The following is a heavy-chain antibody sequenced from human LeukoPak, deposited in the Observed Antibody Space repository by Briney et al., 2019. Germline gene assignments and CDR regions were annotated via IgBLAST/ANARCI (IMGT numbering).Heavy chain of an antibody. D-gene: IGHD2-2*01. Sequence: PSETLSLTCTVSGGSISSSSYYWGWIRQPPGKGLEWIGSIYYSGSTYYNPSLRSRVTISVDTSKNQFSLKLSSVTAADTAVYYCARLAPAAIPWGQGTLVTVSS. CDR3: ARLAPAAIP. J-gene: IGHJ5*02. CDR1: GGSISSSSYY. V-gene: IGHV4-39*01. CDR2: IYYSGST.